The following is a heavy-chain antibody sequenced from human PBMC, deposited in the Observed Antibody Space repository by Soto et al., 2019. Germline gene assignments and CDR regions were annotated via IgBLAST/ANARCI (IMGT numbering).Heavy chain of an antibody. CDR3: ARLGVATTGPFDY. V-gene: IGHV4-59*12. CDR1: GDSITSSY. D-gene: IGHD1-1*01. CDR2: VFYSGIT. J-gene: IGHJ4*02. Sequence: SETLSLTCTVSGDSITSSYWTWIRQPPGKGLEWIAYVFYSGITSYNPSLKGRVTISVDTSKNQFSLNLRSVTAADTAIYYCARLGVATTGPFDYWGQGTLVTVSS.